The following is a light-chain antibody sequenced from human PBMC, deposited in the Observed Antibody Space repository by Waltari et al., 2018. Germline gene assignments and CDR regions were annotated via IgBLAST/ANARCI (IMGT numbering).Light chain of an antibody. CDR3: CSYAGRITFVV. J-gene: IGLJ2*01. Sequence: QSALTQPASVSGSPGQSITLPCTRTSSALGGYHFVSWYQQHPGKAPKVLIYEGTKRPSGISNRFSGSKSGNTASLTISGLQAEDEADYYCCSYAGRITFVVFGGGTKLTVL. CDR1: SSALGGYHF. CDR2: EGT. V-gene: IGLV2-23*01.